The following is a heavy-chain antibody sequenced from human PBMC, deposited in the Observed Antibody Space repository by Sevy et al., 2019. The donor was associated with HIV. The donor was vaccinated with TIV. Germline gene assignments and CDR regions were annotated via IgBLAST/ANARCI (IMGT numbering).Heavy chain of an antibody. CDR3: ARERVGVVVVPAAMPEDSGDAFDI. V-gene: IGHV1-2*06. D-gene: IGHD2-2*01. CDR1: GYTFTGYY. J-gene: IGHJ3*02. Sequence: ASVKVSCKASGYTFTGYYMHWVRQAPGQGLEWMGRINPNSGGTNYAQKFQGRVTMTRDTSISTAYMELSRLRSDDTAVYYCARERVGVVVVPAAMPEDSGDAFDIWGQGTMVTVSS. CDR2: INPNSGGT.